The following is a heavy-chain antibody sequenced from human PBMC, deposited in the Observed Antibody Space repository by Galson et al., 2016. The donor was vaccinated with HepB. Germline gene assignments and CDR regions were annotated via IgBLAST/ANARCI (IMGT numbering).Heavy chain of an antibody. D-gene: IGHD6-19*01. Sequence: SLRLSCAASGFTFSSYAMNWVRQAPGKGLEWVATISIFGDNTHCADSVKGRFTVSRDNSKSTFYLHMHSLRVEDTAIYHCAKDLDSSGWYEGVYWGQGTLVTVSS. J-gene: IGHJ4*02. CDR2: ISIFGDNT. V-gene: IGHV3-23*01. CDR1: GFTFSSYA. CDR3: AKDLDSSGWYEGVY.